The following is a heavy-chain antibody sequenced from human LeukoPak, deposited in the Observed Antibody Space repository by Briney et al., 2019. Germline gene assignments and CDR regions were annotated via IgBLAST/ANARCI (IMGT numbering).Heavy chain of an antibody. CDR1: GGSFSGYY. J-gene: IGHJ4*02. CDR2: INHSGST. D-gene: IGHD4-17*01. V-gene: IGHV4-34*01. Sequence: SETLSLTCAVYGGSFSGYYWSWIRQPPGKGLEWIGEINHSGSTNYNPSLKSRDTISVDTSKNQFSLKLSSVTAADTAVYYCARGLSRNTVTTFYYWGQGTLVTVSS. CDR3: ARGLSRNTVTTFYY.